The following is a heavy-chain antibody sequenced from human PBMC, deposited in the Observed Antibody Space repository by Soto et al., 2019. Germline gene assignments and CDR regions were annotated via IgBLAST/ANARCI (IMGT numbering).Heavy chain of an antibody. D-gene: IGHD2-2*02. J-gene: IGHJ5*02. V-gene: IGHV4-59*01. Sequence: SETLSLTCTVSGGSISSYYWSWIRQPPGKGREWIGYIYYSGSTNYNPSLKSRVTISVDTSKNQFSLKLSSVTAADTAVYYCARXFCSSTSCYTGDNWFDPWGQGTLVTVSS. CDR3: ARXFCSSTSCYTGDNWFDP. CDR1: GGSISSYY. CDR2: IYYSGST.